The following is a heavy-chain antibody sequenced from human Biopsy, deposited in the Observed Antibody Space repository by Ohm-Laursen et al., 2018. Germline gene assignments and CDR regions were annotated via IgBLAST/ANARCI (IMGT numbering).Heavy chain of an antibody. CDR1: GDSINNYY. D-gene: IGHD1-26*01. J-gene: IGHJ3*02. V-gene: IGHV4-4*07. CDR3: ARGTGRYYVYGAFDI. Sequence: GTLSLTCTVSGDSINNYYWRWIRQPAGKGLEWIGRIYTSGSPNYNLSLESRVTMSVNTSKKQFSLNLRSVTAADTAVYYRARGTGRYYVYGAFDIWGQGTVVTVSS. CDR2: IYTSGSP.